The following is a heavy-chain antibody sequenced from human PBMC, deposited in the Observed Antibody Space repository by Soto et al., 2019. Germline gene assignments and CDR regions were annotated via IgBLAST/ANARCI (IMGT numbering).Heavy chain of an antibody. CDR1: GFTLNRFW. Sequence: GGSLRLSCKASGFTLNRFWMNWVRQAPGKGLEWVANIKFDGSQKSYVDSVKGLFTISRENAEKSLHLQMDSLRAEDTGVYYCASDADYFDGTVWYDGYDMWGRGTMVTVSS. J-gene: IGHJ3*02. D-gene: IGHD3-9*01. CDR2: IKFDGSQK. V-gene: IGHV3-7*03. CDR3: ASDADYFDGTVWYDGYDM.